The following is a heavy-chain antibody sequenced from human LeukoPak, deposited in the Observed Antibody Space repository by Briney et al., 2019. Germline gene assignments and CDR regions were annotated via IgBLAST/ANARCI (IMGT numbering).Heavy chain of an antibody. CDR3: ARVGDGYTDAFDI. J-gene: IGHJ3*02. CDR2: INHSGST. V-gene: IGHV4-34*01. Sequence: SETLSLTCAVYGGSFSGYYWSWIRQPPGKGLEWIGEINHSGSTNYNPSLKSRVTISVDKSKNQFSLKLSSVTAADTAVYYCARVGDGYTDAFDIWGQGTMVAVSS. CDR1: GGSFSGYY. D-gene: IGHD5-24*01.